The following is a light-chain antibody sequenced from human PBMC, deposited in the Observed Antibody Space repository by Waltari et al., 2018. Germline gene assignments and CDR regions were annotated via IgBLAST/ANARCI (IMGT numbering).Light chain of an antibody. CDR1: SGDIGGYNY. Sequence: QSALTQPASVSGSPGQSITIPCTGTSGDIGGYNYVPWYQHHPGKVPKLIIFEVSDRPSGVSNRFSGSKSGNTASLTISGLQAEDEADYYCSSYSTSSTLVVFGGGTKLTVL. CDR2: EVS. V-gene: IGLV2-14*01. CDR3: SSYSTSSTLVV. J-gene: IGLJ2*01.